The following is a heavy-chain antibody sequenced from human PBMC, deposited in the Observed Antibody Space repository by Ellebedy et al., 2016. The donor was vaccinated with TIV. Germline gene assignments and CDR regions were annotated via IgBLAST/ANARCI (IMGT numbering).Heavy chain of an antibody. CDR2: INPNSGGT. J-gene: IGHJ6*03. CDR3: ASGSSKYQPHSYYYYYYMDV. CDR1: GYTFTGYY. D-gene: IGHD2-2*01. Sequence: ASVKVSCXASGYTFTGYYMHWVRQAPGQGLEWMGWINPNSGGTNYAQKFQGRVTMTRDTSISTAYMELSRLRSDDTAVYYCASGSSKYQPHSYYYYYYMDVWGKGTTVTVSS. V-gene: IGHV1-2*02.